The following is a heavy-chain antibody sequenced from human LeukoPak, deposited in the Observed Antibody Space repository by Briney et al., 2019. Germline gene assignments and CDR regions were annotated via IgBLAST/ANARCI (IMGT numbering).Heavy chain of an antibody. CDR1: GGSFSGYY. CDR3: ARLQYCSSSSCSDY. CDR2: IYSGGST. J-gene: IGHJ4*02. Sequence: ETLSLTCAVYGGSFSGYYWSWVRQAPGKGLEWVSVIYSGGSTYYADSVKGRFIISRDNSKNTVYLQMNSLRAEDTAVYYCARLQYCSSSSCSDYWGQGTLVTVSS. V-gene: IGHV3-53*01. D-gene: IGHD2-2*01.